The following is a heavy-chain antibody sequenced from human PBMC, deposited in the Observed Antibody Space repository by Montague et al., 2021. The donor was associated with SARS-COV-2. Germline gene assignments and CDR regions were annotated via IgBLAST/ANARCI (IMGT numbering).Heavy chain of an antibody. J-gene: IGHJ4*02. CDR2: ISISGST. Sequence: TLSLTCPFSLRSLSRGSYSWSWIGQLSGPVLAWIGRISISGSTNYNPSLKSRVTISVDTSKNQFSLKLSSVTAADTAVYYCARDIAVAGLFDYWGQGTLVTVSS. CDR3: ARDIAVAGLFDY. D-gene: IGHD6-19*01. CDR1: LRSLSRGSYS. V-gene: IGHV4-61*02.